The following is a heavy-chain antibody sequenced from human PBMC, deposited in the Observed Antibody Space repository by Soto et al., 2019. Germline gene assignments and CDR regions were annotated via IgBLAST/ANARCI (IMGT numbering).Heavy chain of an antibody. CDR3: AKENGYSSSWFEFDY. V-gene: IGHV3-23*01. Sequence: GGSLRLSCAASGFHFSSYAMSWVRPATGKGLEWVSAISGSGGSTYYADSVKGRFTISRDNSKNTLYLQMNSLRAEDTAVYYCAKENGYSSSWFEFDYWGQGTLVTVSS. D-gene: IGHD6-13*01. J-gene: IGHJ4*02. CDR2: ISGSGGST. CDR1: GFHFSSYA.